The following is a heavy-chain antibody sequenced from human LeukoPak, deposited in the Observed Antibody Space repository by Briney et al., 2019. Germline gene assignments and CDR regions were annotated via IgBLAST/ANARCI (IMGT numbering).Heavy chain of an antibody. CDR1: GFTFSNYW. V-gene: IGHV3-7*05. CDR2: IKQDGTQK. J-gene: IGHJ3*02. Sequence: GGSLRLSCAASGFTFSNYWMSWVRQAPGKGLEWVADIKQDGTQKYYVDSVEGRFTISRDNAKNSLYLQMNSLRVEDTAVYYCARDCGSDCSQAFDIWGQGTMVTVSS. D-gene: IGHD2-21*02. CDR3: ARDCGSDCSQAFDI.